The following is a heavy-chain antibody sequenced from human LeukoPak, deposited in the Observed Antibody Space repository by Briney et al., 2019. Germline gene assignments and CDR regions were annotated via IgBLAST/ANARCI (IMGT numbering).Heavy chain of an antibody. Sequence: PGGSLRLSCVASGFTFSSYAMSWVRQAPGKGLEWVSAISGSGVTTHYADSVKGRFTISRDNSKNTLYLQMNSLRAEDTAVYYCAKEIYSDSSTYVDYWGQGTLVTVSS. CDR3: AKEIYSDSSTYVDY. CDR2: ISGSGVTT. V-gene: IGHV3-23*01. CDR1: GFTFSSYA. J-gene: IGHJ4*02. D-gene: IGHD3-22*01.